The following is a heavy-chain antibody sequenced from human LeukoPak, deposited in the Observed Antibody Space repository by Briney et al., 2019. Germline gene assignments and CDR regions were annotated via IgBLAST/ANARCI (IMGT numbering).Heavy chain of an antibody. J-gene: IGHJ4*02. CDR3: ASGRQLSY. Sequence: QPGGSLGLSCAASGSSFSDYWMSWVRQAPGKGLEWVANIKQDGSEEYYVDSVKGRFTISRDNAKNSLYLQMNSLRAEDTAVYYCASGRQLSYWGQGTLVTVSS. D-gene: IGHD6-13*01. V-gene: IGHV3-7*01. CDR1: GSSFSDYW. CDR2: IKQDGSEE.